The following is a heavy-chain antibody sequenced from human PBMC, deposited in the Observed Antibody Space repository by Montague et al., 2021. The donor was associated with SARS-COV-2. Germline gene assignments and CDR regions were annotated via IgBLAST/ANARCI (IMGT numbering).Heavy chain of an antibody. J-gene: IGHJ3*02. Sequence: SETLSLTCTVSGGSISSYYWSWIRQPPGKGLEWIGYIYYSGSTNYNPSLKSRVTISVDTSKNQFSLKLSSVTAADTAVYYCARTYYGVLPGYYNRGAFDIWGQGTMVTVSS. V-gene: IGHV4-59*08. D-gene: IGHD3-9*01. CDR3: ARTYYGVLPGYYNRGAFDI. CDR1: GGSISSYY. CDR2: IYYSGST.